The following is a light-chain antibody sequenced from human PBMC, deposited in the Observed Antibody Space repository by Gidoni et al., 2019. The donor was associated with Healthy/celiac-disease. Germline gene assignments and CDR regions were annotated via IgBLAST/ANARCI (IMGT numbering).Light chain of an antibody. CDR1: QSISSY. CDR3: QQSYSTPLVT. Sequence: DIQMTQSPSSLSASVGDRVTIPCRASQSISSYLNWYQQKPGKDPKLLSDAASSLQIGVPSRVSGSRSGTDFTLTISSLQPEDVATYYWQQSYSTPLVTFGPGTKVDIK. J-gene: IGKJ3*01. CDR2: AAS. V-gene: IGKV1-39*01.